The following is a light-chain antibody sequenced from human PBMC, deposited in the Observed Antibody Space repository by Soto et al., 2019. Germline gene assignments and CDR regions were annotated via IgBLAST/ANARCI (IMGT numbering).Light chain of an antibody. Sequence: IQMTQSPSTLSASVGDRVTITCRASQSISYWLAWYQQKPGKVPEVLIYKASSLGSGVPPRFSGSGSGTEFTLTISSLQPDDFATYYCLQYNSYPVTFGGGTRVDIK. V-gene: IGKV1-5*03. CDR3: LQYNSYPVT. CDR1: QSISYW. CDR2: KAS. J-gene: IGKJ4*01.